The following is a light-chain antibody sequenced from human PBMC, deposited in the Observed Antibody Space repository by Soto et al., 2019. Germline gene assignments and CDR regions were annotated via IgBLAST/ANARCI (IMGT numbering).Light chain of an antibody. V-gene: IGLV2-14*01. CDR2: EVS. CDR1: SSDVGGYNY. J-gene: IGLJ2*01. Sequence: QSVLTQPASVXXXPGQSITFSCTGTSSDVGGYNYVSWYQQNPGKAPKLMIYEVSNRPSGVSNRFSGSKSGNTASLTISGLQAEDEADYYCSSYTNSSTLVVFGGGTKLTVL. CDR3: SSYTNSSTLVV.